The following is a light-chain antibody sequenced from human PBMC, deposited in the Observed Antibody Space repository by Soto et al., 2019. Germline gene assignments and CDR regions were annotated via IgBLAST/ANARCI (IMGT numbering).Light chain of an antibody. CDR1: QGISSY. Sequence: VLRMTPSPSLLSASSCVRVTISCLMSQGISSYLAWYQQKPGKAPKVLIYAASSLQSGVPSRFSASGSGTEFTLTISGLQPDDFATYYCHQYNSYTWTFGQGTKVDIK. CDR3: HQYNSYTWT. V-gene: IGKV1D-8*03. CDR2: AAS. J-gene: IGKJ1*01.